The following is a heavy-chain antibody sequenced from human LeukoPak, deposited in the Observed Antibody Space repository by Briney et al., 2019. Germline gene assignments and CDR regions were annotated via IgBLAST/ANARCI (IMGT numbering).Heavy chain of an antibody. CDR2: INHSGST. Sequence: KPSETPSLTCAVYGGSFRGYYWSGVPQPPGEGVGWVGEINHSGSTNYNPSLKSRVTISVDTSKNQFSLKLSSVTAADTAVYYCARGAYSSGSFDYWGQGTLVTVSS. J-gene: IGHJ4*02. D-gene: IGHD6-19*01. CDR1: GGSFRGYY. CDR3: ARGAYSSGSFDY. V-gene: IGHV4-34*01.